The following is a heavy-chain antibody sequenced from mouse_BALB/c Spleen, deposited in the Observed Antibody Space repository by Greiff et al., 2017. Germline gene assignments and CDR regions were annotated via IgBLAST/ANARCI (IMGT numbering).Heavy chain of an antibody. CDR2: IRNKANGYTT. CDR3: ARERGYYGLGY. Sequence: EVKLMESGGGLVQPGGSLRLSCATSGFTFTDYYMSWVRQPPGKALEWLGFIRNKANGYTTEYSASVKGRFTISRDNSQRILYLQMNTLRDEDSATDESARERGYYGLGYWGQGTSVTVSA. J-gene: IGHJ4*01. CDR1: GFTFTDYY. V-gene: IGHV7-3*02.